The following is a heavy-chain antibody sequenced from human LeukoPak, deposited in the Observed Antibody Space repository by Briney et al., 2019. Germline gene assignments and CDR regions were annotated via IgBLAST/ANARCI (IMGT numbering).Heavy chain of an antibody. J-gene: IGHJ3*02. V-gene: IGHV4-31*03. CDR2: IYYSGST. CDR1: GGSISSGGYY. Sequence: PSQTLSLTCTVSGGSISSGGYYWRWIRQHPGKGLEWIGYIYYSGSTYYNPSLKSRVTISVDTSKNQFSLKLSSVTAADTAVYYCARNPYYYDSSGKLSDAFDIWGQGTMVTVSS. CDR3: ARNPYYYDSSGKLSDAFDI. D-gene: IGHD3-22*01.